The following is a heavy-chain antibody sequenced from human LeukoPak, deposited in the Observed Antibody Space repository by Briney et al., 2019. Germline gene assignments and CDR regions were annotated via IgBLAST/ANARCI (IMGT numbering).Heavy chain of an antibody. Sequence: KPSETLSLTCTVSGGSISTNYWSWIRKRPGQGLEWIGYVCTTESTNYNPSLESRVTISVDTSKNQFSLMLSSVTAADTAFYYCARRRTTGTTGYFDYWGQGTLVTVSS. D-gene: IGHD1-1*01. CDR1: GGSISTNY. J-gene: IGHJ4*02. V-gene: IGHV4-4*09. CDR2: VCTTEST. CDR3: ARRRTTGTTGYFDY.